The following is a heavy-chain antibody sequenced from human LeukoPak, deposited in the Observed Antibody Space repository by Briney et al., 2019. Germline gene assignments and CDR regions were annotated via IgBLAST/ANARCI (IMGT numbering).Heavy chain of an antibody. J-gene: IGHJ4*02. CDR2: LTGSGGST. D-gene: IGHD6-13*01. V-gene: IGHV3-23*01. CDR1: GFTFTSYA. Sequence: GGSLRLSCAASGFTFTSYAMTWVRQAPGKGLEWVSTLTGSGGSTYYADSVKGRFTISRDNSKNTLYLQMNSLRAEDTAVYYCARFRTSTSWPDYWGQGTLVTVSS. CDR3: ARFRTSTSWPDY.